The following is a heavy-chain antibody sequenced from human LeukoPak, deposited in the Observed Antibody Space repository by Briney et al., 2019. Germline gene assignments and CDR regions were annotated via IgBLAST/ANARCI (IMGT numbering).Heavy chain of an antibody. J-gene: IGHJ4*02. V-gene: IGHV3-21*04. CDR3: AKDVYSNYYFDY. CDR1: GFTFSSYN. Sequence: PGGSLRLSCAASGFTFSSYNMNWVRQAPGKGLEWVSSISSSSNYIYYADSVKGRFTISRDNAKNSLYLQMNSLRAEDTAVYYRAKDVYSNYYFDYWGQGTLVTVSS. D-gene: IGHD4-11*01. CDR2: ISSSSNYI.